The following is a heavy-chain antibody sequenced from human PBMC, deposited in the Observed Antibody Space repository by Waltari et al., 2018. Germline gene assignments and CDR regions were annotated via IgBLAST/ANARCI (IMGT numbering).Heavy chain of an antibody. CDR1: GFTFSSYS. V-gene: IGHV3-23*01. CDR2: IRGGDGTT. D-gene: IGHD5-18*01. CDR3: ASHVDSAP. J-gene: IGHJ4*02. Sequence: EVQLLESGGGLVQPGGSLGLYCSASGFTFSSYSMRWVRQAPGKGLEWVSAIRGGDGTTYYADSVKGRFTISRDNSRNTLYLQMNSLRAEDTAIYYCASHVDSAPWGQGTLVTVSS.